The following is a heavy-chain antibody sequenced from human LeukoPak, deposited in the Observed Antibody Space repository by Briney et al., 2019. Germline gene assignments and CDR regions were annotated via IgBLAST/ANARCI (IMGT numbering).Heavy chain of an antibody. V-gene: IGHV3-23*01. J-gene: IGHJ4*02. CDR1: GFTFSAYG. D-gene: IGHD2-15*01. CDR3: AKDYSGGPHFDF. CDR2: ISASGDNT. Sequence: PGGSLRLSCAASGFTFSAYGMSWVRQPPGKGLEWVSTISASGDNTYYADSVKGRFTISRDNSKNTLYLQMNTLRADDTAVYYCAKDYSGGPHFDFWGQGTLITVSS.